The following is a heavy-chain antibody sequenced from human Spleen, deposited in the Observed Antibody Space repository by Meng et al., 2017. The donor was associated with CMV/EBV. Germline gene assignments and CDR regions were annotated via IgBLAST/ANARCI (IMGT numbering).Heavy chain of an antibody. V-gene: IGHV3-66*02. D-gene: IGHD3-10*01. CDR2: IYGGGST. CDR1: GFTVTSSY. J-gene: IGHJ5*02. Sequence: SGFTVTSSYMSWVRQAPGQGLEWVSVIYGGGSTYYADSVKGRFTISRDHSRNTLYLQMNSLRAEDTALYFCARDPPIYSGSGNFSGPWGQGTLVTVSS. CDR3: ARDPPIYSGSGNFSGP.